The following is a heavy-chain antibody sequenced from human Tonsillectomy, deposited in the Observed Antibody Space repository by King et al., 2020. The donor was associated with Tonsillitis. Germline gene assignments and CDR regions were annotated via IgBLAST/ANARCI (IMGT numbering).Heavy chain of an antibody. CDR1: GFTFDDYA. J-gene: IGHJ6*02. D-gene: IGHD3-10*01. CDR3: AKDMVRGFTHGMAV. CDR2: ISWNGASI. V-gene: IGHV3-9*01. Sequence: VQLVESGGGLVQPGRSLRLSCAASGFTFDDYAMHWVRQAPGKGLEWVSGISWNGASIGYADSVKGRFTISRDNAKNSLYLQMNSLRAEDTALYYCAKDMVRGFTHGMAVWGQGTTVTVSS.